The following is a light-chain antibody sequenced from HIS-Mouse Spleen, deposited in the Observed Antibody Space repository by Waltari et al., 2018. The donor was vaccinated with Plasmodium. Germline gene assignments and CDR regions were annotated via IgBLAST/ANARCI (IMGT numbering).Light chain of an antibody. J-gene: IGLJ3*02. CDR3: YSTDSSGNHRV. V-gene: IGLV3-10*01. CDR2: EDS. CDR1: ALPKKY. Sequence: SYELTQPPSVSVSPGQTARITCSGDALPKKYAYWYQQKSGQAPGLVTYEDSKRPSGIPERFSGSSAGTIATLTISGAQVEDEADYYCYSTDSSGNHRVFGGGTKLTVL.